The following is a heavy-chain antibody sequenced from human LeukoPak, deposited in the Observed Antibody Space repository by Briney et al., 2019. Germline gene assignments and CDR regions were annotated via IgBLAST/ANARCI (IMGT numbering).Heavy chain of an antibody. CDR1: GFTFSNAW. J-gene: IGHJ4*02. CDR2: IKSKTDGGTT. Sequence: PGGSLRLSCAASGFTFSNAWMSWVCQAPGKGLEWVGRIKSKTDGGTTDYAAPVKGRFTISRDDSKNTLYLQMNSLKTEDTAVYYCTTGNYFDWPRHTDPLRLDYWGQGTLVTVSS. V-gene: IGHV3-15*01. D-gene: IGHD3-9*01. CDR3: TTGNYFDWPRHTDPLRLDY.